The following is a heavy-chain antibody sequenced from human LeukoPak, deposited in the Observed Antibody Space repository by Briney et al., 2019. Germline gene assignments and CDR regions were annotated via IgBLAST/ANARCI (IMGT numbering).Heavy chain of an antibody. CDR2: IYTSGST. Sequence: SQTLSLTCTVSGGSMSSGSYYWNWIQQPAGKGLEWIGRIYTSGSTNYNPSLKSRVTISLDASKKHFSLKLTSVTAADSAVYYCARGNPLDYWGQGTLVTVSS. CDR3: ARGNPLDY. D-gene: IGHD1-14*01. J-gene: IGHJ4*02. V-gene: IGHV4-61*02. CDR1: GGSMSSGSYY.